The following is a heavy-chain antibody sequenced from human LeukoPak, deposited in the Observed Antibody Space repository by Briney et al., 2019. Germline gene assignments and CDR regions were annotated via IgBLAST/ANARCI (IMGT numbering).Heavy chain of an antibody. CDR3: ARGGCSGGSCYSLAPDYFDY. Sequence: SVKVSCKASGGTFSSYAISWVRQAPGQGLEWMGRIIPILGIANYAQNVQGRVTITADKSTSTAYMELSSLRSEDTAVYYCARGGCSGGSCYSLAPDYFDYWGQGTLVTVSS. V-gene: IGHV1-69*04. CDR1: GGTFSSYA. J-gene: IGHJ4*02. D-gene: IGHD2-15*01. CDR2: IIPILGIA.